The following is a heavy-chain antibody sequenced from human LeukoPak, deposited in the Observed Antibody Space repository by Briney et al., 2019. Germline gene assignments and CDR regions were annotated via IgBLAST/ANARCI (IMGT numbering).Heavy chain of an antibody. V-gene: IGHV3-66*03. CDR1: GFTVSSNY. CDR3: ATDRNSGKYYDY. CDR2: IYSCGST. J-gene: IGHJ4*02. D-gene: IGHD1-26*01. Sequence: GGSLRLSCAASGFTVSSNYMSWVRQAPGKGLEWVSVIYSCGSTYYADSVKGRFTISRDNAKNTLYLQMDSLRAEDTAVYYCATDRNSGKYYDYWGQGTLVTVSS.